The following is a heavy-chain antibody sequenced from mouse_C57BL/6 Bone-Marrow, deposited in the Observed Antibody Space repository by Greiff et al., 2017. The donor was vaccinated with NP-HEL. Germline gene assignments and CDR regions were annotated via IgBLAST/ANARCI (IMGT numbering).Heavy chain of an antibody. D-gene: IGHD1-1*01. CDR3: ARGDYYGSRDY. J-gene: IGHJ2*01. CDR2: IYPRSGNT. V-gene: IGHV1-81*01. Sequence: VQGVESGAELARPGASVKLSCKASGYTFTSYGISWVKQRTGQGLEWIGEIYPRSGNTYYNEKFKGKATLTADKSSSTAYMELRSLTSEDSAVYFCARGDYYGSRDYWGQGTTLTVSS. CDR1: GYTFTSYG.